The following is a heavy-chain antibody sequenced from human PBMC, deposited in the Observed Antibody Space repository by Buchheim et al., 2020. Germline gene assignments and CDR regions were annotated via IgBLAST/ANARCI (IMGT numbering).Heavy chain of an antibody. D-gene: IGHD1-26*01. CDR2: ISGSSSTI. V-gene: IGHV3-48*01. J-gene: IGHJ4*02. Sequence: EVQLVESGGGLVSPGGSLRLSCAASGFTFSSYGMNWVRQAPGKGLEWVSFISGSSSTIYYTDSVKGRFTISRDNAKNSVYLQMNSLRAVYTTVYYCARDSGGWDEDYWGQGTL. CDR3: ARDSGGWDEDY. CDR1: GFTFSSYG.